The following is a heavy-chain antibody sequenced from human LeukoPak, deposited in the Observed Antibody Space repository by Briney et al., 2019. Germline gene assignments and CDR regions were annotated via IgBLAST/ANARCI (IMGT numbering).Heavy chain of an antibody. Sequence: GGSLRLSCAASGFTFSSYGMHWVRQAPGKGLEWVAVISYDGSNKYYADSVKGRFTISRDNSKNTLYLQMNSLRVEDTAVYYCARDRLMGATTVVYWGQGTLVTVSS. V-gene: IGHV3-30*03. CDR2: ISYDGSNK. CDR1: GFTFSSYG. D-gene: IGHD1-26*01. CDR3: ARDRLMGATTVVY. J-gene: IGHJ4*02.